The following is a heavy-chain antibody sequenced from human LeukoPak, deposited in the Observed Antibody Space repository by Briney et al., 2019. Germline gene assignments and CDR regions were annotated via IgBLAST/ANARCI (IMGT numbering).Heavy chain of an antibody. J-gene: IGHJ4*02. CDR3: AKDRYSSGWYSPINY. CDR2: ISGSGGST. Sequence: GGSLRLSCAASGFPFSSYAMSWVRQAPGKGLEWVSAISGSGGSTYYADSVKGRFTISRDNSENTLYLQMNSLRAEDTAVYYCAKDRYSSGWYSPINYWGQGTLVTVSS. D-gene: IGHD6-19*01. CDR1: GFPFSSYA. V-gene: IGHV3-23*01.